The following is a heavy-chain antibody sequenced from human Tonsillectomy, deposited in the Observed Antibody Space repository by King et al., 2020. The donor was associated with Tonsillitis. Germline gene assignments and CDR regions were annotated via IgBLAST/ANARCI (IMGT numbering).Heavy chain of an antibody. CDR2: IRSKANSYAT. Sequence: VQLVESGGGLVQPGGSLKLSCAASGFTFSGSAMHWVRQASGKGLEWVGRIRSKANSYATAFAASVKGRFTISRDDSKNTGYLQMKSLKTEDTAVYYCTRASSRSSSFDYWGQGTLVTVSS. J-gene: IGHJ4*02. D-gene: IGHD6-6*01. CDR1: GFTFSGSA. CDR3: TRASSRSSSFDY. V-gene: IGHV3-73*01.